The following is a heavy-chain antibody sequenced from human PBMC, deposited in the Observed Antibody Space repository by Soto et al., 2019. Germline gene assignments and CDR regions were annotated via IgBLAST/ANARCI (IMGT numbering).Heavy chain of an antibody. V-gene: IGHV3-30-3*01. D-gene: IGHD5-18*01. CDR1: GFTFSSYA. J-gene: IGHJ4*02. CDR3: ARGVDTAMV. CDR2: ISYDGSNK. Sequence: GGSLRLSSAASGFTFSSYAMHWVRQAPGKGLEWVAVISYDGSNKYYADSVKGRFTISRDNSKNTLYLQMNSLRAEDTAVYYCARGVDTAMVWGQGTLVTVSS.